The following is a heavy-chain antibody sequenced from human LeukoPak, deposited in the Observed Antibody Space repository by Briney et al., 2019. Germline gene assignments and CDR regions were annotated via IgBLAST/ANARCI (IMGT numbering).Heavy chain of an antibody. D-gene: IGHD5-12*01. J-gene: IGHJ4*02. Sequence: GGFLRLSCASTFTFSIYGMHWVRQAPGKGLEWVAFIQYDGTNKYYADSVKGRFTISRGNSRNTLYLQMNSLRAEDTAVYYCARDRTAYSYGTLFDYWGQGTLVTVSS. CDR1: TFTFSIYG. V-gene: IGHV3-30*02. CDR2: IQYDGTNK. CDR3: ARDRTAYSYGTLFDY.